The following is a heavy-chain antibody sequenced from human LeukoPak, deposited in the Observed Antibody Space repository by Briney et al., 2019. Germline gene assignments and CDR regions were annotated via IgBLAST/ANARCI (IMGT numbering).Heavy chain of an antibody. V-gene: IGHV4-59*01. Sequence: SETLSLTCTVSGGSISSYYWSWIRQPPGKGLEWIGYIYYSGSTNYNPSLKSRVTISVDTSKNQFSLKLSSVTAADTAVYYCARPATGNWYFDLWGQGTLVTVSS. D-gene: IGHD1-1*01. J-gene: IGHJ2*01. CDR2: IYYSGST. CDR1: GGSISSYY. CDR3: ARPATGNWYFDL.